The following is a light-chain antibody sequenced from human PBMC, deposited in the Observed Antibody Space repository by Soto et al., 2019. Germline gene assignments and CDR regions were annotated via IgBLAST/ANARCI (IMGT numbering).Light chain of an antibody. Sequence: IQLTQSPSSLSASVGDSVTITCRASQGISRYLSWYQQKPGRAPKLLISAASTLQSGVPARFSGSGSGTDFTLSITSLQPEDFAVYYCQHYGTSHFTFGPGTKVDIK. J-gene: IGKJ3*01. CDR3: QHYGTSHFT. CDR2: AAS. V-gene: IGKV1-9*01. CDR1: QGISRY.